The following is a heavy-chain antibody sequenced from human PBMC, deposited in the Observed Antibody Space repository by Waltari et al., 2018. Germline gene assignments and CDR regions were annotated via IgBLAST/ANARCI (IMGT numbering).Heavy chain of an antibody. J-gene: IGHJ4*02. D-gene: IGHD3-22*01. CDR3: ARDRFYDSSGYYFPFDY. CDR1: GGTFSSYA. V-gene: IGHV1-69*12. CDR2: IIPIFGTA. Sequence: QVQLVQSGAEVKKPGSSVKVSCKASGGTFSSYAISWVRQATGQGLEWMGGIIPIFGTANYAQKFQGRVTITADESTSTAYMELSSLRSEDTAVYYCARDRFYDSSGYYFPFDYWGQGTLVTVSS.